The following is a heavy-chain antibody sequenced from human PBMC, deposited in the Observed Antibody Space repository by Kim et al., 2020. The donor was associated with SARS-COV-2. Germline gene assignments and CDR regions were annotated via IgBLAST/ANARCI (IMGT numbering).Heavy chain of an antibody. CDR1: GYTFTTYY. D-gene: IGHD3-22*01. J-gene: IGHJ4*02. Sequence: ASVKVSCKSSGYTFTTYYIHLVRQASGQGLEWMGMINPSGGSTSFAQKFQGRVTMTRDTSTSTAYMELSSLRSEDTAVYYCARNYNSGFDYWGQGTLVTV. CDR2: INPSGGST. CDR3: ARNYNSGFDY. V-gene: IGHV1-46*01.